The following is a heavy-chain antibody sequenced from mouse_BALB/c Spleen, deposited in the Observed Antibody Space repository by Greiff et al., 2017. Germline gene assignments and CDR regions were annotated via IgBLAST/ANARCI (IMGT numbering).Heavy chain of an antibody. CDR3: GRSGLYGNYGNYYAMDY. CDR2: INPYNGDT. V-gene: IGHV1-37*01. J-gene: IGHJ4*01. Sequence: EVKLQQSGPELVKPGASVKISCKASGYSFTGYFMNWVKQSHGKSLEWIGRINPYNGDTFYNQKFKGKATLTVDKSSSTAHMELLSLTSEDSAVYYCGRSGLYGNYGNYYAMDYWGQGTSVTVSS. D-gene: IGHD2-1*01. CDR1: GYSFTGYF.